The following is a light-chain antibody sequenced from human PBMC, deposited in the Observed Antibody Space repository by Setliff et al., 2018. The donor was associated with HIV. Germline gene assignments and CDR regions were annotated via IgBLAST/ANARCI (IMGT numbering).Light chain of an antibody. J-gene: IGKJ4*01. Sequence: AIQLTQSPSSLSASRGDRVTLTCRASQGVSSSLAWYQQKPGKAPKLLIHDASSLESGVPSRFSGSGSGTDFTLTISSLQPEDFATYFCQQFITYPLTFGGGTKVDIK. CDR1: QGVSSS. CDR3: QQFITYPLT. CDR2: DAS. V-gene: IGKV1-13*02.